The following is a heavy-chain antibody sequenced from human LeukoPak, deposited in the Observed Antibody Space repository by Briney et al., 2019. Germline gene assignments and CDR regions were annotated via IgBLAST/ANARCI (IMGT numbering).Heavy chain of an antibody. J-gene: IGHJ5*02. Sequence: GGSLRLSCAASGFTFSSYSMNWVRQAPGKGLEWVSSISSSSSYIYYADSVKGRFTISRDNAKNSLYPQMNSLRAEDTAVYYCARDLSPAAPNWFDPWGQGTLVTVSS. D-gene: IGHD2-2*01. CDR1: GFTFSSYS. V-gene: IGHV3-21*01. CDR2: ISSSSSYI. CDR3: ARDLSPAAPNWFDP.